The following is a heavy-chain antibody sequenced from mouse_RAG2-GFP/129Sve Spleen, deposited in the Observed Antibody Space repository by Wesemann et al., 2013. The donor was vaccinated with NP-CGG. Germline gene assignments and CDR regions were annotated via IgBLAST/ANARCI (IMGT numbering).Heavy chain of an antibody. CDR3: KRSRYDDY. D-gene: IGHD2-14*01. CDR2: GNGAI. J-gene: IGHJ2*01. Sequence: GNGAIKYNEKFKGKATLTADKSSSTAYMQLNSLTSEDSAVYFCKRSRYDDYWGQGTTLTVSS. V-gene: IGHV1S53*01.